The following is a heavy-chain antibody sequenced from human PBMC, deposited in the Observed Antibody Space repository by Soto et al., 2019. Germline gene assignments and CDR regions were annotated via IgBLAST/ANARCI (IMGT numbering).Heavy chain of an antibody. V-gene: IGHV1-18*01. Sequence: ASVKVSCKASGYTFTNYGISWVRQAPGQGLEWIGWISAYNGKIDYAQKVQGRVTLTTDTSTSIAFMELRRLRSDDTAVYYCARETIPQINYYGTDVWGQGPTVTVSS. J-gene: IGHJ6*02. CDR1: GYTFTNYG. D-gene: IGHD3-3*01. CDR3: ARETIPQINYYGTDV. CDR2: ISAYNGKI.